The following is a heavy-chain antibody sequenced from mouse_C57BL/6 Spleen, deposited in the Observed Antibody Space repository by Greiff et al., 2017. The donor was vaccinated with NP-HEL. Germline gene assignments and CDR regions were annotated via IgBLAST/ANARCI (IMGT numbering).Heavy chain of an antibody. D-gene: IGHD2-10*01. Sequence: QVQLKQPGAELAKPGASVKLSCKASGYTFTSYWMHWVKQRPGQGLEWIGMIHPNSGSTNYNEKFKSKATLTVDKSSSTAYMQLSSLTSEDSAVYYCASSYYGNPYYYAMDYWGQGTSVTVSS. V-gene: IGHV1-64*01. CDR2: IHPNSGST. J-gene: IGHJ4*01. CDR3: ASSYYGNPYYYAMDY. CDR1: GYTFTSYW.